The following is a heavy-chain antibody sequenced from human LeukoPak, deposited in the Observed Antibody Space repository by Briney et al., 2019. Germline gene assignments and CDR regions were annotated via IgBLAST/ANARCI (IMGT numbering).Heavy chain of an antibody. CDR3: ARDPEYYDILTGYQPLDY. CDR1: GFTFSSYA. Sequence: PGGSLRLSCAASGFTFSSYAMHWVRQAPGKGLEWVAVISYDGSNKYYADSVKGRFTISRDNSKNTLYLQMNSLRAEDTAVYYCARDPEYYDILTGYQPLDYWGQGTLVTVSS. J-gene: IGHJ4*02. CDR2: ISYDGSNK. V-gene: IGHV3-30-3*01. D-gene: IGHD3-9*01.